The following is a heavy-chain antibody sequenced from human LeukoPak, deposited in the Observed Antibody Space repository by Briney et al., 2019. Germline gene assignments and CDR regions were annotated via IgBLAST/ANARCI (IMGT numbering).Heavy chain of an antibody. D-gene: IGHD4-23*01. CDR1: GFTFSSYG. Sequence: PGGSLRLSCAASGFTFSSYGMHWVRQAPGKGLEWVAVISYDGSNKYYADSVKGRFTISRDNSKNTLYLQMNSLRAEDTAVYYCAKEGTTVVTPVKYFQHWGQGTLVTVSS. CDR3: AKEGTTVVTPVKYFQH. J-gene: IGHJ1*01. V-gene: IGHV3-30*18. CDR2: ISYDGSNK.